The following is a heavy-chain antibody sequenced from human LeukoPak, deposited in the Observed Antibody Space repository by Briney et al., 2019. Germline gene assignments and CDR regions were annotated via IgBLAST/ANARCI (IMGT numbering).Heavy chain of an antibody. CDR1: GLTLSDAW. D-gene: IGHD1-26*01. Sequence: GGSLRLSCATSGLTLSDAWLTWVRQAPGKGLEWVARIKSKIDGGIKDYAAPVKGTFTISRDDSENTVYLQMNSLKIEDSAVYWATGRSGYFDSWGQGTLVTVSS. V-gene: IGHV3-15*01. J-gene: IGHJ4*02. CDR3: TGRSGYFDS. CDR2: IKSKIDGGIK.